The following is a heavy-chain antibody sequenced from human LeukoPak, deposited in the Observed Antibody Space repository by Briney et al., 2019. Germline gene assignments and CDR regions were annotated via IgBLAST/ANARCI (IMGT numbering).Heavy chain of an antibody. Sequence: VASVKVSCKASGYTFTSYGISWVRQAPGQGLEWMGWISAYNGITNYAQRLQGRVTMTTDTSTSTADMELRSLRSDDTAVYYCARTPHIRGVTISCYFDYWGQGTLVTVSS. CDR3: ARTPHIRGVTISCYFDY. V-gene: IGHV1-18*01. CDR1: GYTFTSYG. J-gene: IGHJ4*02. CDR2: ISAYNGIT. D-gene: IGHD3-10*01.